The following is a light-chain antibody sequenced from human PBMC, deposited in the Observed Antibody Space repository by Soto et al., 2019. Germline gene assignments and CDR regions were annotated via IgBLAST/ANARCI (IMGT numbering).Light chain of an antibody. CDR3: QQCYSSPRT. CDR1: QRISTY. V-gene: IGKV1-39*01. J-gene: IGKJ1*01. Sequence: DIQMTQSPSTLSAGVGDSVTITCRASQRISTYLNRYQQKPGKATTLLIYAASGLQSGVPSRFSGGGSGTDFTLTINTLQPEDFATSSCQQCYSSPRTFGQGTKVEIK. CDR2: AAS.